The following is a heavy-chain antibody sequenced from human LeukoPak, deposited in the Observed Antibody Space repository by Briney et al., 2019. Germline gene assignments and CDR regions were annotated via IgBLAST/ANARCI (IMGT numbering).Heavy chain of an antibody. CDR3: AKGPERWYSSSSGDY. J-gene: IGHJ4*02. V-gene: IGHV3-23*01. Sequence: GGSLRLSCAASGFTFSSYAMSWVRQAPGKGLEWVSAISGSGGSTYYADSVKGRFTSSRDNSKNTLYLQMNSLRAEDTAVYYCAKGPERWYSSSSGDYWGQGTLVTVSS. CDR1: GFTFSSYA. CDR2: ISGSGGST. D-gene: IGHD6-6*01.